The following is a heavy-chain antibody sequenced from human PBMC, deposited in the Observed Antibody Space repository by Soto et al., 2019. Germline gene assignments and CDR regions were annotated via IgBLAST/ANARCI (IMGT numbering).Heavy chain of an antibody. Sequence: QVQLVESGGGVVQPGRSLRLSCAASGFTFSSYGMHWVRQAPGKGLEWVAVIWYDGSNKYYADSVKGRFTISRDNSKNTLYLQRNSLRAEDTAVYYCARGPIVGVGDVPLDYWGQGTLVTVSS. J-gene: IGHJ4*02. D-gene: IGHD2-2*01. CDR2: IWYDGSNK. CDR3: ARGPIVGVGDVPLDY. CDR1: GFTFSSYG. V-gene: IGHV3-33*01.